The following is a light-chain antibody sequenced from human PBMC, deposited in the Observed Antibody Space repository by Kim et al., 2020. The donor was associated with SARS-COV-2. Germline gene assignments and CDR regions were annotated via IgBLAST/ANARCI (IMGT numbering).Light chain of an antibody. CDR3: ATWDDSLSAWV. V-gene: IGLV1-47*01. CDR2: KND. Sequence: GQRVTISCSGTLSNIGDNSVYWYQHLPGTGPKLLIYKNDRRPSGVPDRFSGSKSATSASLAISGLRAEDEVDYYCATWDDSLSAWVFGGGTQLTVL. CDR1: LSNIGDNS. J-gene: IGLJ3*02.